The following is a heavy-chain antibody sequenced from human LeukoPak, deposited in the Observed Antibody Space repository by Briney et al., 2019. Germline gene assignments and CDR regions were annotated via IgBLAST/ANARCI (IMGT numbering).Heavy chain of an antibody. CDR3: ARGSPDIVVVVAATEPVYGMDV. V-gene: IGHV4-34*01. CDR1: GGSFSGYY. CDR2: INHSGST. Sequence: SETLSLTCAVYGGSFSGYYWSWIRQPPGKGLEWIGEINHSGSTNYNPSLKSRVTISVDTSKNQFSLKLSSVTAADTAVYYCARGSPDIVVVVAATEPVYGMDVWGQGTTVTVSS. D-gene: IGHD2-15*01. J-gene: IGHJ6*02.